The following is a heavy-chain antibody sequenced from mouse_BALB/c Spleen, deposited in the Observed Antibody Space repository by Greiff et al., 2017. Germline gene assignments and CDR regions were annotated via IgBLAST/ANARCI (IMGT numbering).Heavy chain of an antibody. CDR1: GFTFSNYW. D-gene: IGHD1-2*01. J-gene: IGHJ2*01. CDR2: IRLKSNNYAT. Sequence: EVKVEESGGGLVQPGGSMKLSCVASGFTFSNYWMNWVRQSPEKGLEWVAEIRLKSNNYATHYAESVKGRFTISRDDSKSSVYLQMNNLRAEDTGIYYCTPLTTAHYWGQGTTLTVSS. CDR3: TPLTTAHY. V-gene: IGHV6-6*02.